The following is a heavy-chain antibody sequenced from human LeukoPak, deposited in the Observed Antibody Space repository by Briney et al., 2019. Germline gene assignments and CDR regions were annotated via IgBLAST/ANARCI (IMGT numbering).Heavy chain of an antibody. D-gene: IGHD3-16*01. CDR1: GFTFSNYW. V-gene: IGHV3-74*01. J-gene: IGHJ4*02. CDR3: ARDWGGYGPTSHDY. CDR2: HSSDGSNT. Sequence: PGGSLRLSCAACGFTFSNYWMHWVRQVPGRGRVGVSRHSSDGSNTTYAESGKGRFTISRDNAKNTPYLQMNSLRDEDTAVYYCARDWGGYGPTSHDYWGQGTLVTVSS.